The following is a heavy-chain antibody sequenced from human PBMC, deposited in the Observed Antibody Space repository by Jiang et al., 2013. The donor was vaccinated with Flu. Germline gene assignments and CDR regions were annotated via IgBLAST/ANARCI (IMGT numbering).Heavy chain of an antibody. J-gene: IGHJ2*01. Sequence: QLLESGGGLVKPGGSLRLSCAASGFTFSSYSMNWVRQAPGKGLEWVSSISSSSSYIYYADSVKGRFTISRDNAKNSLYLQMNSLRAEDTAVYYCARDHRGYGDYGSSWYFDLWGRGTLVTVSS. CDR2: ISSSSSYI. CDR3: ARDHRGYGDYGSSWYFDL. V-gene: IGHV3-21*01. CDR1: GFTFSSYS. D-gene: IGHD4-17*01.